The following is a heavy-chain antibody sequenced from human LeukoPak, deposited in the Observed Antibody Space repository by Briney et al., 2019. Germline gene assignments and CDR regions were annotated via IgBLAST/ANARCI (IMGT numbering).Heavy chain of an antibody. Sequence: PSETLPLTCTVSGGFISSYYWSWIRQPPGKGLEWIGYIYYSGSTTYNPSLKSRVSMSVDTSKNQFFLQLSSVTAADTAVYYCARRGAARRYDGLDGWGQGMTVAVSS. CDR3: ARRGAARRYDGLDG. CDR2: IYYSGST. CDR1: GGFISSYY. D-gene: IGHD6-6*01. V-gene: IGHV4-59*08. J-gene: IGHJ6*02.